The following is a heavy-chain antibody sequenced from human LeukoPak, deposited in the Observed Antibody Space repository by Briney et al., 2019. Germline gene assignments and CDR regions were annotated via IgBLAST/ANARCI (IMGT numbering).Heavy chain of an antibody. CDR3: ARGSPLNNYWFDP. J-gene: IGHJ5*02. CDR2: IIPIFGTA. Sequence: SVKVSCKASGGTFSSYAISWVRQAPGQGLEWMGGIIPIFGTANYAQKFQGRVTITTDESTSTAYMELSSLRSEDTAVYYCARGSPLNNYWFDPWGQGTLVTVSS. D-gene: IGHD1-20*01. V-gene: IGHV1-69*05. CDR1: GGTFSSYA.